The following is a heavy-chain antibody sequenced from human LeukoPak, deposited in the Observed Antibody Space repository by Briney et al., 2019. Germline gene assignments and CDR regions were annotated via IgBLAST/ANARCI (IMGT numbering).Heavy chain of an antibody. CDR3: ARVLWLERPYYYYYMDV. D-gene: IGHD1-1*01. CDR1: GFTFSTYA. J-gene: IGHJ6*03. Sequence: PGGSLRLSCAASGFTFSTYAMTWVRQAPGKGLEWVSTISGSGGSTGYADSVKGRFTISRDNAKNSLYLQMNSLRAEDTALYHCARVLWLERPYYYYYMDVWGKGTTVTISS. V-gene: IGHV3-20*01. CDR2: ISGSGGST.